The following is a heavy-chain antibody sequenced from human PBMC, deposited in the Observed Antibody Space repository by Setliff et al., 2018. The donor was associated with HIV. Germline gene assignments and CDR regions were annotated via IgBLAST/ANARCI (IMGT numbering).Heavy chain of an antibody. CDR1: GYTFTRYY. V-gene: IGHV1-46*01. CDR3: ARSLQWGCSSTTCYVGY. CDR2: INPSSGST. J-gene: IGHJ4*02. Sequence: ASVKVSCKASGYTFTRYYIHWVRQAPGQGLEWMGIINPSSGSTSSAQKFQGRVTMTRDTSTSTVYMELSSLRSEDTAVYYCARSLQWGCSSTTCYVGYWGQGTLVTVSS. D-gene: IGHD2-2*01.